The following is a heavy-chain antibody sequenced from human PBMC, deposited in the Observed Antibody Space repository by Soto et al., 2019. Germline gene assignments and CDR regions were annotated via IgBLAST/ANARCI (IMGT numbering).Heavy chain of an antibody. CDR3: ATGATGDFGDFDP. V-gene: IGHV1-69*01. Sequence: QVQLVQSGAEVKKPGSSVKVSCKVSGGTFRKFAVSWVRQAPGQGLEWMGGVVPMFRTPNYAQKFQGRVTITADESTSTAYMELRSLRSEDTAVYYCATGATGDFGDFDPWGRGTLVTVSS. CDR2: VVPMFRTP. J-gene: IGHJ2*01. CDR1: GGTFRKFA. D-gene: IGHD7-27*01.